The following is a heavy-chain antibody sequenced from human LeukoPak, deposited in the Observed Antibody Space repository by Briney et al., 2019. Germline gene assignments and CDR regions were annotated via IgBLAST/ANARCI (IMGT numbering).Heavy chain of an antibody. CDR1: GGSFSGYY. D-gene: IGHD5-18*01. V-gene: IGHV4-34*01. CDR2: INHSGST. Sequence: SETLSLTCAVYGGSFSGYYWSWIRQPPGEGLEWIGEINHSGSTNYNPSLKSRVTISVDTSKNQFSLKLSSVTAADTAVYYCARGPDRGYSYGYGYWGQGTLVTVSS. J-gene: IGHJ4*02. CDR3: ARGPDRGYSYGYGY.